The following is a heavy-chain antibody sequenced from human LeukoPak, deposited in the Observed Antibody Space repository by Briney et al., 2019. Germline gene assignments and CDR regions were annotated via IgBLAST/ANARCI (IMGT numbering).Heavy chain of an antibody. Sequence: GGSLRLSCAASGFTFSSYGMHWVRQAPGKGLEWVAVISYDGSNKYYADSVKGRFTISRDNSKNTLYLQMNSLRAEDTAVYYCARGRNWNDGLLNYWGQGTLVTVSS. V-gene: IGHV3-30*03. CDR2: ISYDGSNK. D-gene: IGHD1-1*01. J-gene: IGHJ4*02. CDR1: GFTFSSYG. CDR3: ARGRNWNDGLLNY.